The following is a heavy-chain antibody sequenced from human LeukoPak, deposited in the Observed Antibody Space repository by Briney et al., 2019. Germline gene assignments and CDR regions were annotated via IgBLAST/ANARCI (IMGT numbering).Heavy chain of an antibody. Sequence: SETLSLTCAVYGGSFSGYYWSWIRQPPGKGLEWIGEINHSGSTNYNPSLKSRVTISVDTSKNQFSLKLSSVTAADTAVYYCAREREVVAATPALNWFDPWGQGTLVTVSS. V-gene: IGHV4-34*01. CDR1: GGSFSGYY. CDR3: AREREVVAATPALNWFDP. CDR2: INHSGST. J-gene: IGHJ5*02. D-gene: IGHD2-15*01.